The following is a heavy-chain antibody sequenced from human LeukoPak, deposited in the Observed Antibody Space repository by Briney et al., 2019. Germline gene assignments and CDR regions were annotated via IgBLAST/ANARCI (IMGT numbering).Heavy chain of an antibody. J-gene: IGHJ6*02. CDR2: ISGSGGST. V-gene: IGHV3-23*01. CDR3: AKDSGGSYYYYYGMDA. CDR1: GFAFSSYA. D-gene: IGHD1-26*01. Sequence: PGGSLRLSCAASGFAFSSYAMSWVRQAPGKGLEWVSAISGSGGSTYYADSVKGRFTISRDNSKNTLYLQVNSLRAEDTAVYYCAKDSGGSYYYYYGMDAWGQGTTVTVSS.